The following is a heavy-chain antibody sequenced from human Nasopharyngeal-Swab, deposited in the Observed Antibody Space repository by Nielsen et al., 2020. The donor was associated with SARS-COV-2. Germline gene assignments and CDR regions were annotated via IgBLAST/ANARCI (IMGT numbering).Heavy chain of an antibody. V-gene: IGHV6-1*01. Sequence: SQTLSLTCAISGDRVSSSSAAWNWIRQSPSRGLEWLGRTYYRSKWYNDYAVSVKSRITINPDTSKNQFSLDLNSVTPEDTAVYYCARARGAYGDYYYYYYTDVWGKGTTVTVSS. CDR2: TYYRSKWYN. CDR1: GDRVSSSSAA. CDR3: ARARGAYGDYYYYYYTDV. D-gene: IGHD4-17*01. J-gene: IGHJ6*03.